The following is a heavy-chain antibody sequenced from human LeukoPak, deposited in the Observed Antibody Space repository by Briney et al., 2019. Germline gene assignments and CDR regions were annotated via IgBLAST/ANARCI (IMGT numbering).Heavy chain of an antibody. D-gene: IGHD3-10*01. V-gene: IGHV3-23*01. CDR2: INGSGGRT. J-gene: IGHJ5*02. Sequence: PGGSLRLSCAASGFTFDDYAMHWVRQAPGKGLEWVSGINGSGGRTYYGASVKGRFTISRDNSKNTLYLQMNSLRAEDTAVYYCAKAGAVRFDPWGQGTLVTVSS. CDR1: GFTFDDYA. CDR3: AKAGAVRFDP.